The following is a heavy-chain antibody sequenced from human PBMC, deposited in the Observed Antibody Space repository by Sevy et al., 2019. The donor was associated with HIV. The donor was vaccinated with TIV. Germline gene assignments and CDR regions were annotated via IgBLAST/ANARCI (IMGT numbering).Heavy chain of an antibody. D-gene: IGHD4-17*01. CDR2: ISGSGGST. J-gene: IGHJ5*02. Sequence: GGSLRLSCVASGFTFSSYAMSWVRQAPGKGLEWVSAISGSGGSTYYADSVKGRFTISRDNSRYTLYLQMNSLRAEDTAVYYCAKDIGRVTTYNWFDPWGQGTLVTVSS. CDR1: GFTFSSYA. CDR3: AKDIGRVTTYNWFDP. V-gene: IGHV3-23*01.